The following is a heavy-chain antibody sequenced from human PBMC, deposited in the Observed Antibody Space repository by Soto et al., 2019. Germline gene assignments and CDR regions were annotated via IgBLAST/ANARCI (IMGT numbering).Heavy chain of an antibody. Sequence: SETLSLTCTVSGGAISGYYCTWIRQSAGKGLXWXGXXXSXGXTXYXXXXQSRVTMSLDTSKNQFSLRLASVTAADTAVYYCARGQRFSDSFDPWGQGTLVTVSS. CDR3: ARGQRFSDSFDP. D-gene: IGHD3-3*01. CDR2: XXSXGXT. J-gene: IGHJ5*02. V-gene: IGHV4-4*07. CDR1: GGAISGYY.